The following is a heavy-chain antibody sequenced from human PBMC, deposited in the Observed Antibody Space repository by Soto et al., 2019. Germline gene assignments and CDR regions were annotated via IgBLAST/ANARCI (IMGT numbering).Heavy chain of an antibody. CDR1: GGSFRGSF. D-gene: IGHD2-15*01. CDR2: IXHXXIX. J-gene: IGHJ4*02. Sequence: SETLSLSCDVYGGSFRGSFWIWIREPPGKGMEWIGEIXHXXIXXXXXSXGXRVTTSVATPKNQFSLRLRYVTAADTAIYYCARRFCSDSYCSYFDYWGRGTLVTVSS. CDR3: ARRFCSDSYCSYFDY. V-gene: IGHV4-34*10.